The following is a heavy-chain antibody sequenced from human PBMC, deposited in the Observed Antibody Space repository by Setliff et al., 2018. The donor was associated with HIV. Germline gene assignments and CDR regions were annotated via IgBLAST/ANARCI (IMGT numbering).Heavy chain of an antibody. D-gene: IGHD6-13*01. CDR1: GGSFISYY. J-gene: IGHJ5*02. CDR2: INHSGST. Sequence: PSETLSLTCAVYGGSFISYYWTWIRQPPGKGLEWIGEINHSGSTNYNPSLKSRVTISVDTSKNQFSLKLSSVTAADTAVYYCARDQGYSSFNWFDPWGQGTLVTVSS. V-gene: IGHV4-34*01. CDR3: ARDQGYSSFNWFDP.